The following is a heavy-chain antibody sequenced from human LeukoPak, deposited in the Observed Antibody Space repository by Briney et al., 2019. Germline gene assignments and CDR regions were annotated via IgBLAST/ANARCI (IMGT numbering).Heavy chain of an antibody. V-gene: IGHV4-59*01. CDR3: ARDLGAGLTNYYYYGMDV. D-gene: IGHD3-16*01. CDR2: IYYSGGT. CDR1: GGSISSYY. J-gene: IGHJ6*02. Sequence: SETLSLTCTVSGGSISSYYWSWIRQPPGKGLEWIGYIYYSGGTNYNPSLKSRVTISVDTSKNQFSLKLSSVTAADTAVYYCARDLGAGLTNYYYYGMDVWGQGTTVTVSS.